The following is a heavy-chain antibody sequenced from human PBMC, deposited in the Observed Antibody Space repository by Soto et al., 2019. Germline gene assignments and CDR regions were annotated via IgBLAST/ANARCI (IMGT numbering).Heavy chain of an antibody. Sequence: SETLSLTCAVSGGSISSSNWWSWVRQPPGKGLEWIGEINHSGSTNYNPSLKSRVTISVDKSKNQFSLKLSSVTAADTAVYYCARGILRYFDWLFGDAFDIWGQGTMVTVSS. CDR3: ARGILRYFDWLFGDAFDI. J-gene: IGHJ3*02. CDR2: INHSGST. V-gene: IGHV4-4*02. CDR1: GGSISSSNW. D-gene: IGHD3-9*01.